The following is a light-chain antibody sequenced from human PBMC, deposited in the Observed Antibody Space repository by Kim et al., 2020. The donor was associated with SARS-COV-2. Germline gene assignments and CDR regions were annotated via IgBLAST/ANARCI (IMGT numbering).Light chain of an antibody. Sequence: QSALTHPASVSGSPGQSITISCTGTSTDVGSYNLVSWYQQHPGKAPKLMIYEVSERPSGVSNRFSGSKSGNTASLTISGLQAEDEADYYCCSHAGSATYVFGTGTKVTVL. CDR2: EVS. CDR3: CSHAGSATYV. J-gene: IGLJ1*01. V-gene: IGLV2-23*02. CDR1: STDVGSYNL.